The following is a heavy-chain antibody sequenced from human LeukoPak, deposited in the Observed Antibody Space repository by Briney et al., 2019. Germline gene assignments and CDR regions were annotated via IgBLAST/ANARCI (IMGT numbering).Heavy chain of an antibody. V-gene: IGHV3-30-3*01. J-gene: IGHJ4*02. CDR1: GFTFSRFS. CDR2: ISHEGSSK. Sequence: GGSLRLSCAASGFTFSRFSFHWVRQAPGKGLEWVAVISHEGSSKYYADSVKGRFTISRDNSKKTVYLQMNSLRPEDTAVYYCAREGPENTGVQPLGYWGQGTLVTVSS. D-gene: IGHD6-13*01. CDR3: AREGPENTGVQPLGY.